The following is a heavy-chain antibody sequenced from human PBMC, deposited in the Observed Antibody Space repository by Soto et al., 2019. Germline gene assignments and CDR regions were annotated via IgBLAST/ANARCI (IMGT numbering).Heavy chain of an antibody. CDR1: GFTFSTYA. CDR3: AKDHTVYSGYDYYYGMDA. J-gene: IGHJ6*02. V-gene: IGHV3-23*01. D-gene: IGHD1-26*01. CDR2: ISAGGYNT. Sequence: GGSLRLSCADSGFTFSTYAINWVRQAPGKGLEGVSAISAGGYNTDYADSVRGRFTISRDNSKNTLYLQMNSLSAEDTAVYYCAKDHTVYSGYDYYYGMDAWGQGTTVTVSS.